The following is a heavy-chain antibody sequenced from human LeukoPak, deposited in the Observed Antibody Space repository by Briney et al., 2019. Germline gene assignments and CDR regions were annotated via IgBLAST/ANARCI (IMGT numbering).Heavy chain of an antibody. J-gene: IGHJ6*02. Sequence: PGGSLRLSCAASGFTFSSYAMHWVRQVPGKGLEWVAAISYDGSNKYYADSVKGRFTISRDNPKNTLYLQMNSLRAEDTAVYYCARTYYDFWSGLGLGGTSYYYGMDVWGQGTTVTVSS. CDR2: ISYDGSNK. CDR1: GFTFSSYA. CDR3: ARTYYDFWSGLGLGGTSYYYGMDV. D-gene: IGHD3-3*01. V-gene: IGHV3-30-3*01.